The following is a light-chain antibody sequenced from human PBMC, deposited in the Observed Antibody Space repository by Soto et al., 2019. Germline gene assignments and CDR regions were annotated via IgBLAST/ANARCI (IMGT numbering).Light chain of an antibody. CDR2: EDS. CDR3: SSYAGSNNLGV. CDR1: SSDVGGYNY. V-gene: IGLV2-8*01. J-gene: IGLJ1*01. Sequence: QSVLTQPPSASGSPGQSVTISCTGTSSDVGGYNYVSWYQQHPGKAPKLMIYEDSKRPSGVPDRFSGSKSGNTASLTVTGLQAEDEADYYCSSYAGSNNLGVFGTGTKLTVL.